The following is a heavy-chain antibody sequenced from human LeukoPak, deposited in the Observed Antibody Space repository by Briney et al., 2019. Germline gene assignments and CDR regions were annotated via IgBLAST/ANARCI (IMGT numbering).Heavy chain of an antibody. J-gene: IGHJ4*02. Sequence: PGGSLRLSCAASGFTVSSNYMSWVRQAPGKGLEWVSSISSSSSYIYYADSVKGRFTISRDNAKNSLYLQMNSLRAEDTAVYYCAREGISYATDYWGQGTLVTVSS. D-gene: IGHD1-26*01. CDR3: AREGISYATDY. V-gene: IGHV3-21*01. CDR2: ISSSSSYI. CDR1: GFTVSSNY.